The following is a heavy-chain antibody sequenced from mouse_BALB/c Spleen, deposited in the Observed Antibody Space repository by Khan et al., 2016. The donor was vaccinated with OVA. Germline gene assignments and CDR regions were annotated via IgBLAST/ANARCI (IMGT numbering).Heavy chain of an antibody. D-gene: IGHD2-13*01. J-gene: IGHJ4*01. Sequence: QVQLKESGPGLVAPSQSLSITCTVSGFSLVTYGVHWVRQPPGRGLEWLGVIWTGGSTNYNSALMSRLSISKDNSKSQVFLKMNSLQTDDTAMYXCARETAYYGDYEAMDYWGQGTSVTVSS. CDR1: GFSLVTYG. CDR3: ARETAYYGDYEAMDY. V-gene: IGHV2-9*02. CDR2: IWTGGST.